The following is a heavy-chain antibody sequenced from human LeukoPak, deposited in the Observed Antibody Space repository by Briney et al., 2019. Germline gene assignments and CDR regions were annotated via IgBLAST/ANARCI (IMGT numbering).Heavy chain of an antibody. CDR1: GHSISSPYY. J-gene: IGHJ4*02. CDR3: ARLGYYYDSSGYYSLDY. Sequence: PSETLSLTCTVSGHSISSPYYWAWIRQPPGKGLEWIGSIYYSGSTYYNPSLKSRVTISVDTSKNQFSLKLSSVTAADTAVYYCARLGYYYDSSGYYSLDYWGQGTLVTVSS. V-gene: IGHV4-39*01. CDR2: IYYSGST. D-gene: IGHD3-22*01.